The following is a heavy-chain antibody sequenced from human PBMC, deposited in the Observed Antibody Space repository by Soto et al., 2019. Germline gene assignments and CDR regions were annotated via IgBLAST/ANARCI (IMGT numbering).Heavy chain of an antibody. J-gene: IGHJ5*02. CDR1: GGSFSGYY. CDR2: INHSGST. V-gene: IGHV4-34*01. Sequence: PSETLSLTCAVYGGSFSGYYWSWIRQPPGKGLEWIGEINHSGSTNYNPSLKSRVTISVDTSKNQFSLKLSSVTAADTAVYYCAREPRPARYYDILTGYYNTRWFDPWGQGTLVTVS. CDR3: AREPRPARYYDILTGYYNTRWFDP. D-gene: IGHD3-9*01.